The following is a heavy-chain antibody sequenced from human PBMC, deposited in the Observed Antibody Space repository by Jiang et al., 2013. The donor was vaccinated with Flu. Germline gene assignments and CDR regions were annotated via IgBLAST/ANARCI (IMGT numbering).Heavy chain of an antibody. CDR3: ARDLFVLMVYAYGMDV. CDR1: GYTFTSYD. D-gene: IGHD2-8*01. V-gene: IGHV1-8*01. Sequence: SVKVSCKASGYTFTSYDINWVRQATGQGLEWMGWMNPNSGNTGYAQKFQGRVTMTRNTSISTAYMELSSLRSEDTAVYYCARDLFVLMVYAYGMDVWGQGTTVTVSS. CDR2: MNPNSGNT. J-gene: IGHJ6*02.